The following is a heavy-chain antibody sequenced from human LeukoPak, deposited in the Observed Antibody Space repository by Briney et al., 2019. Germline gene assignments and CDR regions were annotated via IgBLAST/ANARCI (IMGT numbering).Heavy chain of an antibody. CDR1: GYTFTGYY. D-gene: IGHD6-19*01. Sequence: ASVKVSCKASGYTFTGYYMHWVRQAPGQGLEWMGWINPNSGGTNYAQKFQGWVTMTRDTSISTAYMELSRLRSDDTAVYYCAGEDDSSGFYGMDVWGQGTTVTVSS. CDR2: INPNSGGT. CDR3: AGEDDSSGFYGMDV. J-gene: IGHJ6*02. V-gene: IGHV1-2*04.